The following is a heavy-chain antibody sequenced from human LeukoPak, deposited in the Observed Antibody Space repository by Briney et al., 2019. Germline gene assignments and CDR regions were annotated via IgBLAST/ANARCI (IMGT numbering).Heavy chain of an antibody. CDR3: ARDFGVVRSEYYFDY. V-gene: IGHV1-46*01. CDR2: INPSGGST. J-gene: IGHJ4*02. Sequence: ASVKVSCKASGYTFTSYYMHWVRQAPGQGLKWMGIINPSGGSTSYAQKFQGRVTMTRDTSTSTVYMELSSLRSEDTAVYYCARDFGVVRSEYYFDYWGQGTLVTVSS. CDR1: GYTFTSYY. D-gene: IGHD3-3*01.